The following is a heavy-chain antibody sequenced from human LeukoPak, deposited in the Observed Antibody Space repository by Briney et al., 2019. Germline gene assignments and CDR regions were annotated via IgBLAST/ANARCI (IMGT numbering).Heavy chain of an antibody. CDR1: GYTFTSYG. D-gene: IGHD6-13*01. V-gene: IGHV1-18*01. CDR3: ARDRSKQQLVLEYFDL. J-gene: IGHJ2*01. Sequence: ASVKVSCKASGYTFTSYGISWVRQAPGQGLEWMGWISAYNGNTNYAQKLQGRVTMTTDTSTSTAYMELRSLRSDDTAVYYCARDRSKQQLVLEYFDLRGRGTLVTVSS. CDR2: ISAYNGNT.